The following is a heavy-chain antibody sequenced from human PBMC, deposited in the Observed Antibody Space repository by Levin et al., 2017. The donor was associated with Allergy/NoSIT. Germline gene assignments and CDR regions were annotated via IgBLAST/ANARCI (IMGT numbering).Heavy chain of an antibody. CDR3: ASSLPYGDYARPHYWYFDL. J-gene: IGHJ2*01. V-gene: IGHV4-59*01. D-gene: IGHD4-17*01. CDR1: GGSISSYY. Sequence: GSLRLSCTVSGGSISSYYWSWIRQPPGKGLEWIGYIYYSGSTNYNPSLKSRVTISVDTSKNQFSLKLSSVTAADTAVYYCASSLPYGDYARPHYWYFDLWGRGTLVTVSS. CDR2: IYYSGST.